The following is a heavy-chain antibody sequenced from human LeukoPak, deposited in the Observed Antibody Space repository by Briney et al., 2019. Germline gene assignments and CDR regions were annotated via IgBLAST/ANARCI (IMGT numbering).Heavy chain of an antibody. D-gene: IGHD3-22*01. CDR2: IYTSGST. J-gene: IGHJ4*02. V-gene: IGHV4-4*07. Sequence: AETLSLTCTVSGASISSFYWTWIRQPAGKGREWIGRIYTSGSTNYNPSLKSRVTISVGKSENQFSLKLTSVTAADTAVYYCAKGDYYDSSGYFLDFWGQGTLVTVSS. CDR1: GASISSFY. CDR3: AKGDYYDSSGYFLDF.